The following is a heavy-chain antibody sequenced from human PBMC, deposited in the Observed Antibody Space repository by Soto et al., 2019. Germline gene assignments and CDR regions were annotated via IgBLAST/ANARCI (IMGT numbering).Heavy chain of an antibody. Sequence: GGSLRLSCSASGFPFSSYALTWVRQAPGTGLEWVSTITVSGTSTYYADSVKGRFTISRDNSKNTVYLQINSLRAEDTAVYYCAKITAAGWFDPWGHGALVTVSS. CDR1: GFPFSSYA. J-gene: IGHJ5*02. D-gene: IGHD6-13*01. V-gene: IGHV3-23*01. CDR2: ITVSGTST. CDR3: AKITAAGWFDP.